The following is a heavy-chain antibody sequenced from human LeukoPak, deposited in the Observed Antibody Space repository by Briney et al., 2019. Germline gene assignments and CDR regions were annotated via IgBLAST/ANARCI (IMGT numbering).Heavy chain of an antibody. V-gene: IGHV3-30*03. CDR2: ISYDGSNK. CDR3: ARVAHYFDY. Sequence: PGGSLRLSCAASGFTFSGFGMHWVRQAPGKGLEWVAVISYDGSNKYYVDSVKGRFTISRDNSKNTLYLQVNSLRAEDTAVYYCARVAHYFDYWGQGTLVTVSS. CDR1: GFTFSGFG. J-gene: IGHJ4*02.